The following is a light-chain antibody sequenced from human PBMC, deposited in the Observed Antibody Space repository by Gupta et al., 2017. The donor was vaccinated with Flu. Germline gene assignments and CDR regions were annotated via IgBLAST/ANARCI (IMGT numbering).Light chain of an antibody. Sequence: DIVMTQSPDSLAASLGERATINCKSSQSVLYSSNNKNYLAWYQQKPGQPPKLLIYWASTRESGVPDRFSGSGSGTDFTLTISTLQAEDVAVYYCQQYHSIPYTFGQGTKLEIK. J-gene: IGKJ2*01. V-gene: IGKV4-1*01. CDR2: WAS. CDR3: QQYHSIPYT. CDR1: QSVLYSSNNKNY.